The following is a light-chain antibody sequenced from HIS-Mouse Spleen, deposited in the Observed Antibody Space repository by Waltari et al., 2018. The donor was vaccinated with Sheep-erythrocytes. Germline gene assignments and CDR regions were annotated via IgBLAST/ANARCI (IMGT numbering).Light chain of an antibody. Sequence: AIQLTQSPSSLSASVGDRVIITCRASQGISSALAWYQQKPGKAPKLLIYDASSLESGVPSRFSGSGSGTDFTLTISSLQPEDFATYYCQQFNSYLYTFGQVTKLEIK. CDR1: QGISSA. J-gene: IGKJ2*01. V-gene: IGKV1-13*02. CDR3: QQFNSYLYT. CDR2: DAS.